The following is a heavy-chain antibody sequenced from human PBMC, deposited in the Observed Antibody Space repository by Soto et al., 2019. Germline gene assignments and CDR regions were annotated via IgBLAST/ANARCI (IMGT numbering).Heavy chain of an antibody. CDR2: MNPNSGNT. Sequence: ASVKVSCKASGGTFTSYTISLVRQATGQGLEWMGWMNPNSGNTGYAQKFQGRVTMTTNTSISTAYMELSSLRSEDTAVYYCARGEHRSPYVDVWGKGTTVTVSS. J-gene: IGHJ6*03. D-gene: IGHD3-16*02. CDR1: GGTFTSYT. V-gene: IGHV1-8*02. CDR3: ARGEHRSPYVDV.